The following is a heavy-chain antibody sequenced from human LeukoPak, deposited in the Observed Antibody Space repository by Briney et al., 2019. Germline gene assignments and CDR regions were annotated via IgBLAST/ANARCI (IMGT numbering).Heavy chain of an antibody. J-gene: IGHJ4*02. D-gene: IGHD6-13*01. V-gene: IGHV3-23*01. CDR2: ISGSGGST. Sequence: GRSLRLSCAASGFTFSSYGMHWVRQAPGKGLEWVSAISGSGGSTYYADSVKGRFTISRDNSKNTLYLQMNSLRAEDTAVYYCAKVKGYSTSGYLDYWGQGTLVTVSS. CDR3: AKVKGYSTSGYLDY. CDR1: GFTFSSYG.